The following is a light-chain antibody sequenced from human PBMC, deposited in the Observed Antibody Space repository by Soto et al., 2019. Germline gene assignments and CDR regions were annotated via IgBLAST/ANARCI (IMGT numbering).Light chain of an antibody. CDR1: QTINNW. Sequence: DIQMTQSPSTLSASIGDRVTITCRASQTINNWLAWYQQKPGKAPNLLIYHASNLETGVPSRFSGSAFWTEFTLTISSLQPDDFATYYCQHYNSYPWTFGKGTKVEIK. CDR2: HAS. V-gene: IGKV1-5*01. J-gene: IGKJ1*01. CDR3: QHYNSYPWT.